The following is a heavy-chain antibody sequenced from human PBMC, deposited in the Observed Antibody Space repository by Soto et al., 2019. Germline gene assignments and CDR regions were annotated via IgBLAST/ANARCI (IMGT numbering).Heavy chain of an antibody. V-gene: IGHV1-18*04. CDR3: ARSHVLLWFGELSWFDP. CDR2: ISAYNGNT. CDR1: GYTFTSYG. D-gene: IGHD3-10*01. J-gene: IGHJ5*02. Sequence: QVQLVQSGAEVKKPGASVKVSCKASGYTFTSYGISWVRQAPGQGLEWMGWISAYNGNTNYAQKLQGRVTMTTDTSTSTAYMELRSRRSDDTAVYYCARSHVLLWFGELSWFDPWGQGTLVTVSS.